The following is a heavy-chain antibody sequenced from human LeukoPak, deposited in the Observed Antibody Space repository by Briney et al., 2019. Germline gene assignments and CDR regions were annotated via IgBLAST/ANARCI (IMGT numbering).Heavy chain of an antibody. Sequence: KPSGTLSLTCAVSGGSISSSNWWSWVRQPPGKGLEWIGEIYHSGSTNYNPSLKSRVTISVDRSKNQFSLKLSSVTAADTAVYYCARGSLCDYGDYHWFDPWGQGTLVTVSS. CDR3: ARGSLCDYGDYHWFDP. J-gene: IGHJ5*02. CDR1: GGSISSSNW. V-gene: IGHV4-4*02. D-gene: IGHD4-17*01. CDR2: IYHSGST.